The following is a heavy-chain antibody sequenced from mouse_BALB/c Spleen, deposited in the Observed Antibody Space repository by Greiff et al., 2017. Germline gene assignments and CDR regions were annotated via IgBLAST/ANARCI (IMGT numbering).Heavy chain of an antibody. J-gene: IGHJ4*01. V-gene: IGHV1-47*01. D-gene: IGHD2-4*01. Sequence: VQLQESGAELVKPGASVKMSCKAFGYTFTTYPIEWMKQNHGKSLEWIGNFHPYNDDTKYNEKFKGKAKLTVEKSSSTVYLELSRLTSDDSAVYYCARGIYYDYDDGSLYAMDYWGQGTSVTVSS. CDR2: FHPYNDDT. CDR1: GYTFTTYP. CDR3: ARGIYYDYDDGSLYAMDY.